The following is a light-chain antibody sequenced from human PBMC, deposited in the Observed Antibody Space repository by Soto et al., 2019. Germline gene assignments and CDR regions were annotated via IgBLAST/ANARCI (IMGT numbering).Light chain of an antibody. CDR2: WAS. CDR1: QNLLYDSNNKNY. V-gene: IGKV4-1*01. Sequence: DIVMTQSPDSLAVSLGERATINCKSSQNLLYDSNNKNYFAWYQQKAGQPPKLLFYWASTRESGVPDRFSGSGSGTDFTLTISSLQAEDVAVYYCQQYYSLPLTFGGGTKVEIK. J-gene: IGKJ4*01. CDR3: QQYYSLPLT.